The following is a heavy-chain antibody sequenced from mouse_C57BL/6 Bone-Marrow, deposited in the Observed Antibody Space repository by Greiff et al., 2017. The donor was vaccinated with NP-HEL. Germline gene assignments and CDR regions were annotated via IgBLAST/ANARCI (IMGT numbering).Heavy chain of an antibody. Sequence: EVKVVESGGGLVKPGGSLKLSCAASGFTFSDYGMHWVRQAPEKGLEWVAYISSGSSTIYYADTVKGRFTISRDNAKNTLFLQMTSLRSEDTAMYYCARVHYYGSSPAWFAYWGQGTLVTVSA. V-gene: IGHV5-17*01. CDR2: ISSGSSTI. J-gene: IGHJ3*01. CDR3: ARVHYYGSSPAWFAY. D-gene: IGHD1-1*01. CDR1: GFTFSDYG.